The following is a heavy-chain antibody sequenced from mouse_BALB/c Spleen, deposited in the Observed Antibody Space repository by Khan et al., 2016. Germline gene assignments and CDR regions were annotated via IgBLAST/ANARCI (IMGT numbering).Heavy chain of an antibody. J-gene: IGHJ4*01. Sequence: QVQLQQSGTELVRPGASVKLSCKASGYSFTRYWMNWVKQRPGPGLEWIGMIHPSDSESRLNQKLKGKATLTLDNSSSIAYMQLTSPTSEDSALYYCTRSAYGNHAYYTMDNWGQGTSVTVSS. V-gene: IGHV1-61*01. CDR3: TRSAYGNHAYYTMDN. D-gene: IGHD2-1*01. CDR1: GYSFTRYW. CDR2: IHPSDSES.